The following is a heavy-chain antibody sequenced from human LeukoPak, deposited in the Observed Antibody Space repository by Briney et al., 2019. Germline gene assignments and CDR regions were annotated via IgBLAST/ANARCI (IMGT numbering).Heavy chain of an antibody. V-gene: IGHV4-34*01. CDR3: ALYYYDSSGYYTFDY. Sequence: SETLSLTCAVYGGSFSGYYWSWIRQPPGKGLEWIGEINHNGSTNYNPSLKSRVTISVDTSKNQFSLKLSSVTAADTAVYYCALYYYDSSGYYTFDYWGQGTLVIVSS. J-gene: IGHJ4*02. CDR2: INHNGST. CDR1: GGSFSGYY. D-gene: IGHD3-22*01.